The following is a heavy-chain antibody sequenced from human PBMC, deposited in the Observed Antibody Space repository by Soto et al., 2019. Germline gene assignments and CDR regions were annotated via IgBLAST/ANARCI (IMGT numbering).Heavy chain of an antibody. CDR3: GRVHTAGAFYYYGTDV. J-gene: IGHJ6*02. V-gene: IGHV2-70*20. D-gene: IGHD3-10*01. CDR2: IDWHDDK. Sequence: SGPTLLNPTQTLTLTCTFSGFSLTSTGMCVNWVRQPPGKALEWLALIDWHDDKYYNTSLKTRLSISRDTSKNQVVLKLTNMDPVDTATYLCGRVHTAGAFYYYGTDVWGQGTTVTVSS. CDR1: GFSLTSTGMC.